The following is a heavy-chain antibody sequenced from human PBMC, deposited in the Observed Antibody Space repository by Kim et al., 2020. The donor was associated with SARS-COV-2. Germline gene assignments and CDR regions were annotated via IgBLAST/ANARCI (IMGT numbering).Heavy chain of an antibody. V-gene: IGHV3-30*03. CDR1: GFTFSSYG. CDR3: AAVPGSTQGAPLDY. CDR2: ISYDGSNK. Sequence: GGSLRLSCAASGFTFSSYGMHWVRQAPGKGLEWVAVISYDGSNKYYADSVRGRFFISRDNSKNTLYLQMNSLRAEDTAVYYCAAVPGSTQGAPLDYWGQGTLVTVSS. D-gene: IGHD3-16*01. J-gene: IGHJ4*02.